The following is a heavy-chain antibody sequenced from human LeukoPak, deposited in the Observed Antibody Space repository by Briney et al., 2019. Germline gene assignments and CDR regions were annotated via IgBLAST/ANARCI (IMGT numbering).Heavy chain of an antibody. V-gene: IGHV4-30-2*01. Sequence: PSETLSLTCTVSGGSISSGGYYWSWIRQPPGKGLEWIGYIYHSGSTYYNPSLKSRVTISVDRSKNQFSLKLSSVTAADTAVYYCARGRGAVKSGWFDPWGQGTLVTVSS. J-gene: IGHJ5*02. D-gene: IGHD4-11*01. CDR3: ARGRGAVKSGWFDP. CDR1: GGSISSGGYY. CDR2: IYHSGST.